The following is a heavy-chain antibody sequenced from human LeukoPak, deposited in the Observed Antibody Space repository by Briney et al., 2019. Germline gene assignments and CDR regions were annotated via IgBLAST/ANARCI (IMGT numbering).Heavy chain of an antibody. CDR2: ISAYNGNT. Sequence: ASVKVSCKASGYTFTNYGISWVRQAPGQGLEWMGWISAYNGNTNYAQKLQGRVTMTTDTSTSTAYMELRSLRSDDTAVYYCARGNYDILTGPRRTDAFDIWGQGTKVTVS. J-gene: IGHJ3*02. V-gene: IGHV1-18*01. CDR1: GYTFTNYG. D-gene: IGHD3-9*01. CDR3: ARGNYDILTGPRRTDAFDI.